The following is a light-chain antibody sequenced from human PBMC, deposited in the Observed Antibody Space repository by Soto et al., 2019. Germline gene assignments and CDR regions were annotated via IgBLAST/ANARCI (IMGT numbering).Light chain of an antibody. J-gene: IGKJ4*01. V-gene: IGKV3-20*01. Sequence: EIVLTQSPGTLSLSPGERATLSCRASQRVSSSYLAWYQQKPGQAPSLLIYGASSRATDIPDRFSGSGSGTDFTLTISRLEPEDFAVYYCQQYGSSPPVTFGGGTKVEIK. CDR2: GAS. CDR3: QQYGSSPPVT. CDR1: QRVSSSY.